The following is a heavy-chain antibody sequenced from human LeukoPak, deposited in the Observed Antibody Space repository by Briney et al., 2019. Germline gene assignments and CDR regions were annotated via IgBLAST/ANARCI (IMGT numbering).Heavy chain of an antibody. V-gene: IGHV3-7*01. Sequence: PGGSLRVSCAASGFTFSNYWMSWVRQAPGKGLEWVANIKQDGSEKCYVDSVKGRSTISRDNAKNSLYLQMNSLRAEDTAVYYCARDRWELLSNSYHYCGLDVWGQGTTVTVSS. D-gene: IGHD2-15*01. CDR3: ARDRWELLSNSYHYCGLDV. CDR1: GFTFSNYW. J-gene: IGHJ6*02. CDR2: IKQDGSEK.